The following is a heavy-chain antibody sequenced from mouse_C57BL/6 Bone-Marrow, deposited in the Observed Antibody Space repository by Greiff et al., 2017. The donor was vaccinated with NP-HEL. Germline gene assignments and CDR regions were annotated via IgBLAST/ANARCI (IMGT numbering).Heavy chain of an antibody. J-gene: IGHJ2*01. CDR3: AGGYGSSYPYYFDY. CDR1: GFTFSDYG. D-gene: IGHD1-1*01. V-gene: IGHV5-17*01. Sequence: EVKLMESGGGLVKPGGSLKLSCAASGFTFSDYGMHWVRQAPEKGLEWVAYISSGSSTIYYADTVKGRFTISRDNAKNTLFLQMTSLRSEDTAMYYCAGGYGSSYPYYFDYWGQGTTLTVSS. CDR2: ISSGSSTI.